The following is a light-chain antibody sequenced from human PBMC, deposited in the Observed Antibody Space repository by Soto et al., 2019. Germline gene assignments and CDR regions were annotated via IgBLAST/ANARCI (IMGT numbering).Light chain of an antibody. CDR3: QQYDFYWT. J-gene: IGKJ1*01. CDR1: QSIGSG. V-gene: IGKV1-5*03. CDR2: KAS. Sequence: DIQMTQSPSTLSASVGDRVTITCRAIQSIGSGLAWYQQKPWKAPKLLIYKASTLESGVPLRFSGSGSGTEFTLTITSLQPDDFATYYCQQYDFYWTFGPGTKVEIK.